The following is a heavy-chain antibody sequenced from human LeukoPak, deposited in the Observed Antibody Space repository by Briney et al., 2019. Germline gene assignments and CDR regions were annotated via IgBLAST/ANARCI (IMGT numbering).Heavy chain of an antibody. CDR2: IRSKANSYAT. CDR1: GFTFSGSA. V-gene: IGHV3-73*01. Sequence: PGGSLRLSCAASGFTFSGSAMHWVRQASGKGLEWVGRIRSKANSYATAYAASVKGRFTISRDDSKNTLYLQMNSLRAEDTAVYYCAKYALPPLGLWFGELNQYFDYWGQGTLVTVSS. J-gene: IGHJ4*02. D-gene: IGHD3-10*01. CDR3: AKYALPPLGLWFGELNQYFDY.